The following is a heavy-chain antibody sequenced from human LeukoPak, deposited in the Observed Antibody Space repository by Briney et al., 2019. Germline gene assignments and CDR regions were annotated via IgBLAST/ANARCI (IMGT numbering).Heavy chain of an antibody. Sequence: PSETLSLTCTVSGGSIRSSYYYWGWIRQPPGKGLEWIGEINHSGSTNYNPSLKSRVTISLDTSKNQFSLKLSSVTAADTAVYYCARGSRWELPLDYWGQGTLVTVSS. CDR1: GGSIRSSYYY. D-gene: IGHD1-26*01. J-gene: IGHJ4*02. CDR2: INHSGST. V-gene: IGHV4-39*07. CDR3: ARGSRWELPLDY.